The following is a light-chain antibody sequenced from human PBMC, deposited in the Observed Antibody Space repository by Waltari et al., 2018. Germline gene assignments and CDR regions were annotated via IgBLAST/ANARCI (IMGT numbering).Light chain of an antibody. CDR2: DAS. V-gene: IGKV3-11*01. CDR1: QSVSSY. CDR3: QQRGHWLT. Sequence: EIVLTQSPATLSLSPGERATLSCRASQSVSSYLVWYQQKPGQAPRLLIFDASKGATGIPARLSGSGSGTDFTLTISSLEPEDVAIYYCQQRGHWLTFGGGTKVEIK. J-gene: IGKJ4*01.